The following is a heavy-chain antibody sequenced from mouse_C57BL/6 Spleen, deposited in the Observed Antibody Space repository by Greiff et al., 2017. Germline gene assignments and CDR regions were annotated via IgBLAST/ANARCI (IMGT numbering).Heavy chain of an antibody. V-gene: IGHV3-6*01. CDR2: ISYDGSN. CDR1: GYSITSGYY. D-gene: IGHD2-4*01. CDR3: AREGGDDYDIWFAY. J-gene: IGHJ3*01. Sequence: EVKLVESGPGLVKPSQSLSLTCSVTGYSITSGYYWNWIRQFPGNKLEWMGYISYDGSNNYNPSLKNRISITRDTSKNQFFLKLNSVTTEDTATYYCAREGGDDYDIWFAYWGQGTLVTVSA.